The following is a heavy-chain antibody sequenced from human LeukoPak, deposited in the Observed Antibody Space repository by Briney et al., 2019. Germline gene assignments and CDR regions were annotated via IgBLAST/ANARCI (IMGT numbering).Heavy chain of an antibody. V-gene: IGHV1-46*01. CDR1: GYTFTSYY. CDR2: INPSGGRT. CDR3: AREGPEKQQLYGYDYYYYYMDV. D-gene: IGHD5-18*01. Sequence: ASVKVSCKASGYTFTSYYMHWVRQAPGQGLEWMGIINPSGGRTSYAQKFQGRVTMTRDTSTSTVYMELSSLRSEDTAVYYCAREGPEKQQLYGYDYYYYYMDVWGKGTTVTVSS. J-gene: IGHJ6*03.